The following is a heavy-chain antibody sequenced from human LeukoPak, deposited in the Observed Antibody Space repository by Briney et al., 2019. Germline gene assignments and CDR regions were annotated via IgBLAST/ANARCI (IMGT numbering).Heavy chain of an antibody. CDR1: GGSISSYY. J-gene: IGHJ3*02. V-gene: IGHV4-59*01. CDR3: ARQPIYCTSSSCDAFDI. D-gene: IGHD2-2*01. CDR2: IYYSGST. Sequence: PSETLSLTCTVSGGSISSYYWSWIRQPPGKGLEWIGYIYYSGSTKYNPSLKSRVTISGDTSKNQFSLKLSSVTAADTAVYFCARQPIYCTSSSCDAFDIWGQGTMVTVSS.